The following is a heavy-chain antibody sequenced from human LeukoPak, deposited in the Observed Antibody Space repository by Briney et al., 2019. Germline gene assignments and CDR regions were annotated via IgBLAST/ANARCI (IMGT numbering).Heavy chain of an antibody. J-gene: IGHJ4*02. D-gene: IGHD3-10*01. V-gene: IGHV1-18*04. CDR1: GYTFTSYG. CDR2: ISTYNGNT. CDR3: ARESRYYGSGSFDY. Sequence: ASVKVSCKASGYTFTSYGISWVRQAPGQGLEWMGWISTYNGNTNYAQKLQGRVTMTTDTSTSTAYMELRSLGSDDTAVYYCARESRYYGSGSFDYWGQGTLVTVSS.